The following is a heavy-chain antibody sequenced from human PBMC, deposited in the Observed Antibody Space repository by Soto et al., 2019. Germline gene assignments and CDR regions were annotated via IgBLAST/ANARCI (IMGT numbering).Heavy chain of an antibody. CDR3: AGGTHHFDY. D-gene: IGHD3-16*01. Sequence: SSLKVACRGAGRTCRCYAIRWVRQATGQGLEWMGGIIPIFGTANYAQKFQGRVTITADESTSTAYMELSSLRSEDTAVYYCAGGTHHFDYWVQGTLVTVSS. V-gene: IGHV1-69*01. CDR1: GRTCRCYA. CDR2: IIPIFGTA. J-gene: IGHJ4*02.